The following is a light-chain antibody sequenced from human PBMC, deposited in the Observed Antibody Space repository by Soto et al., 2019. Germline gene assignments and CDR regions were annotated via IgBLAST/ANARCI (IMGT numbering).Light chain of an antibody. V-gene: IGKV3-15*01. CDR3: QKYNNWPRT. CDR1: QSVSSK. J-gene: IGKJ1*01. CDR2: DAS. Sequence: EIVITQSPATLSVSPVERATLSWRASQSVSSKLAWYQQKPGQAPRLLIYDASTGATGIPARFSGSGSGTEFTLTISSLQSEDFAVYYCQKYNNWPRTCGQGTKGDIK.